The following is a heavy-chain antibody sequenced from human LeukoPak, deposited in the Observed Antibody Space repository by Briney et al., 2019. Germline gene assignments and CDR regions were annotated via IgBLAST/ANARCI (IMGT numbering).Heavy chain of an antibody. CDR1: GFTFSSYS. Sequence: GGSLRLSCAASGFTFSSYSMNWVRQAPGKGLEWVSGISWNSGSIGYADSVKGRFTISRDNAKNSLYLQMNSLRAEDTALYYCAKVWGSAFDIWGQGTMVTVSS. V-gene: IGHV3-9*01. CDR2: ISWNSGSI. D-gene: IGHD7-27*01. J-gene: IGHJ3*02. CDR3: AKVWGSAFDI.